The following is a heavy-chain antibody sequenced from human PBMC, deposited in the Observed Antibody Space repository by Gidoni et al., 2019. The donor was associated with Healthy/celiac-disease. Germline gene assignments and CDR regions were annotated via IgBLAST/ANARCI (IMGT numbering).Heavy chain of an antibody. CDR2: ISGSGGST. D-gene: IGHD3-10*01. CDR1: GFTFSSYA. CDR3: ASGALGMVRGDY. V-gene: IGHV3-23*01. J-gene: IGHJ4*02. Sequence: GSLRLSCAASGFTFSSYAMSWVRQAPGKGLEWVSAISGSGGSTYYADSVKGRFTISRDNSKNTLYLQMNSLRAEDTAVYYCASGALGMVRGDYWGQGTLVTVSS.